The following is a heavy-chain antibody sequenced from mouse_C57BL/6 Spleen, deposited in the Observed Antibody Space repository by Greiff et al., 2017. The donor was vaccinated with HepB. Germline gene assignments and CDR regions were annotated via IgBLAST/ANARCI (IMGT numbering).Heavy chain of an antibody. CDR2: IRNKANGYTT. V-gene: IGHV7-3*01. CDR3: ALYDGWFAY. Sequence: EVQVVESGGGLVQPGGSLSLSCAASGFTFTDYYMSWVRQPPGKALEWLGFIRNKANGYTTEYSASVKGRFTISRDNSQSILYLQMNALRAEDSATYYCALYDGWFAYWGQGTLVTVSA. J-gene: IGHJ3*01. D-gene: IGHD2-12*01. CDR1: GFTFTDYY.